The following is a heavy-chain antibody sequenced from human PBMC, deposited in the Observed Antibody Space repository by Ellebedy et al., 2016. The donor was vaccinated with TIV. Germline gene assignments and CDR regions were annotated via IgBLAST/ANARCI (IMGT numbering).Heavy chain of an antibody. Sequence: SETLSLTXAVYGGSFSGYYWSWIRQPPGRGLEWIGEINHGGGTYYNPSLKSRGTISLDTSKNQFSLRLSSVTAADTAVYYCARAPDAGIAAAALDYWGQGILVTVSS. D-gene: IGHD6-13*01. V-gene: IGHV4-34*01. CDR1: GGSFSGYY. J-gene: IGHJ4*02. CDR2: INHGGGT. CDR3: ARAPDAGIAAAALDY.